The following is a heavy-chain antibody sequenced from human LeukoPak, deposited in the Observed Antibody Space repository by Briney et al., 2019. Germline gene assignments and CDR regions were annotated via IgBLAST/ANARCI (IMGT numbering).Heavy chain of an antibody. V-gene: IGHV4-38-2*02. J-gene: IGHJ4*02. Sequence: SETLSLTCTVSGYSISSGYYWGWIRQPPGKGLEWIGEINHSGSTNYNPSLKSRVTISVDTSKNQFSLMLSSVTAADTAVYYCARRITGTTSDSFDYWGQGTLVTVSS. CDR1: GYSISSGYY. D-gene: IGHD1-20*01. CDR2: INHSGST. CDR3: ARRITGTTSDSFDY.